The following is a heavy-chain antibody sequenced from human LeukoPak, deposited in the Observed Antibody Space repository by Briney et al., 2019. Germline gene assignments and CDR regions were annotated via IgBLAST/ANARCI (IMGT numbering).Heavy chain of an antibody. V-gene: IGHV4-34*01. CDR3: ARDRAYGSGSYRYYYYYYMDV. D-gene: IGHD3-10*01. CDR2: INHSGST. Sequence: SETLSLTCAVYGGSFSGYYWSWIRQPPGKGLEWIGEINHSGSTNYNPSLKRRVTISVDTSKNQFSLKLSSVTAADTAVYYCARDRAYGSGSYRYYYYYYMDVWGKGTTVTVSS. J-gene: IGHJ6*03. CDR1: GGSFSGYY.